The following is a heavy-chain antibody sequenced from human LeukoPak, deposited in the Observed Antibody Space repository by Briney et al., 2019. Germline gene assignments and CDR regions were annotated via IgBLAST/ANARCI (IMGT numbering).Heavy chain of an antibody. Sequence: GGSLRLSCAASGFTFSTYSMNWVRQAPGKGLEWVSYISSSSSTISYADSVKGRFTISRDNAKNSLYLQMNSLRAEDTAVYYCARVMVNPHSSGWYAFDYWGQGTLVTVSS. CDR2: ISSSSSTI. CDR1: GFTFSTYS. D-gene: IGHD6-19*01. CDR3: ARVMVNPHSSGWYAFDY. V-gene: IGHV3-48*04. J-gene: IGHJ4*02.